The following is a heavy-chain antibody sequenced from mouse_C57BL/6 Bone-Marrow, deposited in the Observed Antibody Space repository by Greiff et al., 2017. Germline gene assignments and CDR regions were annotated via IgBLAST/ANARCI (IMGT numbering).Heavy chain of an antibody. Sequence: QVQLQQPGAELVRPGTSVKLSCKASGYTFTSYWMHWVKQRPGQGLEWIGDIYPGSGSTNYNEKFKSKATLTVDTSSSTAYMQLSSLTSEDSAVYYCALIYDGYYSLFDYWGQGTTLTVSS. V-gene: IGHV1-55*01. CDR1: GYTFTSYW. J-gene: IGHJ2*01. CDR2: IYPGSGST. D-gene: IGHD2-3*01. CDR3: ALIYDGYYSLFDY.